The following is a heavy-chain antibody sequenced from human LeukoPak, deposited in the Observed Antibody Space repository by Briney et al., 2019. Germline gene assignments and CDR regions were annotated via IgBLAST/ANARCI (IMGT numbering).Heavy chain of an antibody. CDR2: ISAYNGNT. CDR1: GYTFTSYG. Sequence: ASVKVSCKASGYTFTSYGISWVRQAPGQGLEWMGCISAYNGNTHYAQKLQGRVTMTTDTSTGTVYMELRSLRSDDTAVYYCARGSPPRRNYDSRGYYSYYFDYWGQGTLVTVSS. CDR3: ARGSPPRRNYDSRGYYSYYFDY. J-gene: IGHJ4*02. V-gene: IGHV1-18*01. D-gene: IGHD3-22*01.